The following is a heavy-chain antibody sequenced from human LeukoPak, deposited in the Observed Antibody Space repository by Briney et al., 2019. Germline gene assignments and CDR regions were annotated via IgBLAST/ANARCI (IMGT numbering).Heavy chain of an antibody. V-gene: IGHV4-61*08. D-gene: IGHD3-9*01. Sequence: SQTLSLTCTVSGGPISSGDYYCRWSRQARGKGLLRIGYNYYSGSTNYNPSLKSRVTISVHTSKNQFSLNLSSVTAADTAVYYCARSPAAYFDCTHTPIDYWGQGTLVTVSS. CDR2: NYYSGST. CDR1: GGPISSGDYY. CDR3: ARSPAAYFDCTHTPIDY. J-gene: IGHJ4*02.